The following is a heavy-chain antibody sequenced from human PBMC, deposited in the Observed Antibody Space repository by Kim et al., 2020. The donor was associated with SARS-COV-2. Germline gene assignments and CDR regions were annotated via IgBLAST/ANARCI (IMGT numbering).Heavy chain of an antibody. Sequence: GGSLRLSCAASGFTVSSNYISWVRQAPGKGLEWVSVIYSGGSTYYADAVKGRFTISSGNSKNTLYLHMNSLRAEDTAGYYCARESVAGGGSWFDPWGQGTLVTVSS. D-gene: IGHD6-19*01. J-gene: IGHJ5*02. CDR3: ARESVAGGGSWFDP. CDR2: IYSGGST. V-gene: IGHV3-53*01. CDR1: GFTVSSNY.